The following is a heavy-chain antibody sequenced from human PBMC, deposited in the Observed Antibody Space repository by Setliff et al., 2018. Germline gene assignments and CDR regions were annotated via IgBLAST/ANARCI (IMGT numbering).Heavy chain of an antibody. V-gene: IGHV1-18*01. CDR1: GYTFTSYG. Sequence: GASVKVSCKASGYTFTSYGINWVRQAPGQGLEWMGWISTSNGNTNYAQKLQGRVTMTTDTSTSTAYMELRSLRSDDTAVYYCAKEGNKYGYSSGWFDPWGQGTLVTVSS. D-gene: IGHD6-6*01. J-gene: IGHJ5*02. CDR2: ISTSNGNT. CDR3: AKEGNKYGYSSGWFDP.